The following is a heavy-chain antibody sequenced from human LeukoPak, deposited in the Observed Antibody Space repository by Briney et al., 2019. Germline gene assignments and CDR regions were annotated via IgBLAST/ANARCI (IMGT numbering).Heavy chain of an antibody. D-gene: IGHD3-3*01. Sequence: GGSLRLSCAASGFTFSDYYMSWIRQAPGKGLEWVSYISDSSSTIYYADSVKGRFTISRDNSQNTVSLQLNNLRIEDTALYYCAKTSLSDPSGHYYYMDVWGKGTTVTVSS. J-gene: IGHJ6*03. CDR2: ISDSSSTI. CDR1: GFTFSDYY. CDR3: AKTSLSDPSGHYYYMDV. V-gene: IGHV3-11*04.